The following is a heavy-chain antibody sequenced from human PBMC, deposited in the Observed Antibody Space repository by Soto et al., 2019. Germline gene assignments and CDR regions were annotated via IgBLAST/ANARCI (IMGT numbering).Heavy chain of an antibody. J-gene: IGHJ4*02. CDR2: IFHTGTT. CDR1: GGSISSSDYF. D-gene: IGHD3-10*01. CDR3: ARALRGDY. V-gene: IGHV4-30-4*02. Sequence: SETRSLTCTVGGGSISSSDYFWTWIRQPPGKGLEWRGYIFHTGTTYSNPSLKSRLIMSIDTSKNQFSLKLSSVTAADTAVYYCARALRGDYWGQGTLVTGS.